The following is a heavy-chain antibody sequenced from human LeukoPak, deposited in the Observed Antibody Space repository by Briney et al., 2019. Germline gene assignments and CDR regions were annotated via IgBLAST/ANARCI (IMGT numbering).Heavy chain of an antibody. V-gene: IGHV3-48*03. J-gene: IGHJ6*03. CDR2: ISSSGSTI. D-gene: IGHD3-3*01. Sequence: GGSLRLSCAASGFTFSSYEMNWVRQAPGKWLEWVSYISSSGSTIYYADSVKGRFTISRDNAKNSLYLQMNSLRAEDTAVYYCARDISYYDFWSGYYPMWGGEYYYYYYMDVWGKGTTVTVSS. CDR1: GFTFSSYE. CDR3: ARDISYYDFWSGYYPMWGGEYYYYYYMDV.